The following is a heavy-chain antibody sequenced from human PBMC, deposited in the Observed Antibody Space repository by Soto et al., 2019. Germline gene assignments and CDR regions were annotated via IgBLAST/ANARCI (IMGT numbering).Heavy chain of an antibody. CDR2: IIPILGIA. D-gene: IGHD3-22*01. CDR1: GGTFSSYT. CDR3: ARAKYYYDSSGLFDY. Sequence: GASVKVSCKASGGTFSSYTISWVRQAPGQGLEWMGRIIPILGIANYAQKFQGRVTITADKSTSTAYMELSSLRSEDTAVYYCARAKYYYDSSGLFDYWGQGTLVTVSS. J-gene: IGHJ4*02. V-gene: IGHV1-69*02.